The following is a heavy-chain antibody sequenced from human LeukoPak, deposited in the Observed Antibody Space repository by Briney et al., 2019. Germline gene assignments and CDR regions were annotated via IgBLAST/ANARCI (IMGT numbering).Heavy chain of an antibody. CDR2: IYYSGST. V-gene: IGHV4-61*08. J-gene: IGHJ4*02. Sequence: SQTLSLTCTVSGGSISSGGYYWSWIRQHPGKGLEWIGYIYYSGSTNYNPSLKSRVTISVDTSKNQFSLKLSSVTAADTAVYYCARLIAVGYFDYWGQGTLVTVSS. CDR3: ARLIAVGYFDY. CDR1: GGSISSGGYY. D-gene: IGHD6-19*01.